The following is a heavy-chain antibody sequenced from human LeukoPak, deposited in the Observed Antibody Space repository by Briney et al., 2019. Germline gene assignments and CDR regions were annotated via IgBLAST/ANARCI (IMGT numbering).Heavy chain of an antibody. CDR1: GFTFSSYA. Sequence: GGSLRLSCAASGFTFSSYAMSWVRQAPGNGLEWVSAISGSGGSTYYADSVKGRFTISRDNFKNTLYLQMNSLRAEDTAVYYCAKDMDVVVSLFDYWGQGTLVTVSS. D-gene: IGHD2-15*01. CDR3: AKDMDVVVSLFDY. J-gene: IGHJ4*02. CDR2: ISGSGGST. V-gene: IGHV3-23*01.